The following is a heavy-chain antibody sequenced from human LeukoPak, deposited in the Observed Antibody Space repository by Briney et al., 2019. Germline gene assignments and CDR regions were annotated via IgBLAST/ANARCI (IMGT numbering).Heavy chain of an antibody. J-gene: IGHJ4*02. Sequence: GGSLRLSCAASGFTFSIYTMNWVRQAPGKGLEWVSIINYNGRNTYYADSVKGRFTISRDNSKNMVYLQMNRLRAEDTAIYYCSKDGHCPDSIRPTNKAGAGYVYSWGQGTLVTVSS. CDR2: INYNGRNT. CDR1: GFTFSIYT. CDR3: SKDGHCPDSIRPTNKAGAGYVYS. D-gene: IGHD3-22*01. V-gene: IGHV3-23*01.